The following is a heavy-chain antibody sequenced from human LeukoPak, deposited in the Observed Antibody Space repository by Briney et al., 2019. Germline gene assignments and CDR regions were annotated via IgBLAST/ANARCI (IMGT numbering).Heavy chain of an antibody. CDR1: GYTFTSYG. J-gene: IGHJ4*02. CDR2: ISAYNGNT. V-gene: IGHV1-18*01. CDR3: ARTGWAWIQLWPPDY. D-gene: IGHD5-18*01. Sequence: ASVKVSCKASGYTFTSYGVSWVRQAPGQGLERMGWISAYNGNTNYAQKLQGRVTMTTDTSTSTAYMELRSLRSDDTAVYYCARTGWAWIQLWPPDYWGQGTLVTVSS.